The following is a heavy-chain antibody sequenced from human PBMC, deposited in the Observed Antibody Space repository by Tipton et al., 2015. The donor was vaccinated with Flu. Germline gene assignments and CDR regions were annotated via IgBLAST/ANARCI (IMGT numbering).Heavy chain of an antibody. J-gene: IGHJ4*02. Sequence: TLSLTCTVSGGSHSSYYWSWIRQPAGKGLEWIGRIYTSGNTNYNPSLKSRLTMSVDASKKQFSLKLRSVTAADTAVYYCARGSGSGTFVIFDYWGQGTLVTVSS. CDR3: ARGSGSGTFVIFDY. CDR1: GGSHSSYY. V-gene: IGHV4-4*07. CDR2: IYTSGNT. D-gene: IGHD3-10*01.